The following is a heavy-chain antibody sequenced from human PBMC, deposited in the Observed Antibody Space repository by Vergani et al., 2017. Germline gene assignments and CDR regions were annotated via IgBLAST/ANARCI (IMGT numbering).Heavy chain of an antibody. V-gene: IGHV2-5*01. D-gene: IGHD5-24*01. J-gene: IGHJ3*02. Sequence: QITLKESGPTLVKPTQTLTLTCTFSGFSLSTSGVGVGWIRQPPGKALEWLALIYWNDDKSYSPSLKSRLTITKETSKNQVVLTMTNMDPVDTATYYCAHRGGDGYNRAAFDIWGQGTMVTVSS. CDR1: GFSLSTSGVG. CDR2: IYWNDDK. CDR3: AHRGGDGYNRAAFDI.